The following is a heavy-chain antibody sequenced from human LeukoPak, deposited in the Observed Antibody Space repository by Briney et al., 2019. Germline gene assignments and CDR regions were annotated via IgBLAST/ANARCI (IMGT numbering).Heavy chain of an antibody. Sequence: SETLSLTCTVSGYSISSGYYWGWIRQPPGKGLEWIGSIYHSGSTYHNPSLKSRVTMSVDTSKNQISLKLSSVTAADTAVYYCARDGGERLEYFQPWGQGTLVTVSS. CDR2: IYHSGST. V-gene: IGHV4-38-2*02. J-gene: IGHJ1*01. D-gene: IGHD3-16*01. CDR3: ARDGGERLEYFQP. CDR1: GYSISSGYY.